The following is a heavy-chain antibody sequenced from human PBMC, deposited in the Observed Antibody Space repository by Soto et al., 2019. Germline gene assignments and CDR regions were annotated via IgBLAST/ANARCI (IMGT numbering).Heavy chain of an antibody. CDR3: ASGIYDSSGYPYYYGMDV. CDR2: IIPIFGTA. V-gene: IGHV1-69*01. D-gene: IGHD3-22*01. CDR1: GGTFSSYA. J-gene: IGHJ6*02. Sequence: QVQLVQSGAEVKKPGSSVKVSCKASGGTFSSYAISWVRQAPGQGLEWMGGIIPIFGTANYAQKFQGRVTITADESTSTAYMELSSLRSEDTAVYYCASGIYDSSGYPYYYGMDVWGQGTTVTVSS.